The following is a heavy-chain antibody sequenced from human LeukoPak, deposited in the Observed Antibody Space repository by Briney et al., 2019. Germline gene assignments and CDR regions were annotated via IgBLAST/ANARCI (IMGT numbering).Heavy chain of an antibody. CDR2: IYTSGST. CDR1: GGSISSYY. Sequence: SETLSLTCTVSGGSISSYYWSWIRQPAGKGLEWIGRIYTSGSTNYNPSLKSRVTISVDTSKNQFSLKLSSVTAADTAVYYCARHKMGYSGSYYYYGMDVWGQGTTVTVSS. J-gene: IGHJ6*02. D-gene: IGHD1-26*01. V-gene: IGHV4-4*07. CDR3: ARHKMGYSGSYYYYGMDV.